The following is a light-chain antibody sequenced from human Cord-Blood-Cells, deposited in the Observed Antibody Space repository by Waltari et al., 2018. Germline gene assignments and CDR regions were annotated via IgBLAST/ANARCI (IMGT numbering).Light chain of an antibody. CDR1: SSNIGAGYD. Sequence: QSVLTQPPSVSGAPGQRVTISCTGSSSNIGAGYDVHWYQQLPGTAPKLLIYGNSNRPSGVPDRFSGPKSGTSAPRAITGLQAEDDADYYCQSYDSSLSGSVVFGGGTKRTVL. V-gene: IGLV1-40*01. CDR3: QSYDSSLSGSVV. CDR2: GNS. J-gene: IGLJ2*01.